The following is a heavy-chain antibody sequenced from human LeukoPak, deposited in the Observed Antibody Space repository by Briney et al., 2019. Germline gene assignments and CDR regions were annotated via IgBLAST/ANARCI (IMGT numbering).Heavy chain of an antibody. CDR2: ISGSGGST. V-gene: IGHV3-23*01. CDR3: ARDRLWGEDDAFDI. J-gene: IGHJ3*02. D-gene: IGHD3-16*01. CDR1: GFTVSSNY. Sequence: GGSLRLSCAASGFTVSSNYMSWVRQAPGKGLEWVSAISGSGGSTYYADSVKGRFTISRDNSKNTLYLQMNSLRSDDTAVYYCARDRLWGEDDAFDIWGQGTLVTVSS.